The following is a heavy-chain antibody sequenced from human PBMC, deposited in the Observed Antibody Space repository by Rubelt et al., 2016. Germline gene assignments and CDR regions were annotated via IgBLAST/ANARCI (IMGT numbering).Heavy chain of an antibody. Sequence: QLVQSGPEVKKPGTSVKVSCKASGGTFSSYAISWVRQAPGQGLEWMGRIIPILGIANYAQKCQGRVTITADKSTSTAYMELSSLRSEDTAVYYCARDGYNDIWGFFDYWGQGTLVTVSS. J-gene: IGHJ4*02. CDR2: IIPILGIA. CDR3: ARDGYNDIWGFFDY. D-gene: IGHD5-24*01. V-gene: IGHV1-69*09. CDR1: GGTFSSYA.